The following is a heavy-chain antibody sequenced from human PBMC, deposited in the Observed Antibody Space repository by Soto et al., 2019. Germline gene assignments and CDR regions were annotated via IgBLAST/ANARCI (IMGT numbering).Heavy chain of an antibody. V-gene: IGHV3-9*01. CDR1: GFTFDDYA. CDR3: AKDMNYYYYGMDV. J-gene: IGHJ6*02. Sequence: EVQLVESGGGLVQPGRSLRLSGAASGFTFDDYAMHWVRQAPGKGLEWVSGISWNRGSIGYADSVKGRFTISRDNAKNSLYLQMNSLRAEDTALYYCAKDMNYYYYGMDVWGQGTTVTVSS. CDR2: ISWNRGSI.